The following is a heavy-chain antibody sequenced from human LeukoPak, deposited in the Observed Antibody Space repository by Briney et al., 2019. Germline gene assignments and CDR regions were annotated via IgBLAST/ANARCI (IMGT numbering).Heavy chain of an antibody. CDR3: ARRSIAARVLDY. CDR1: GYTFTSYD. J-gene: IGHJ4*02. CDR2: MNPNSGNT. V-gene: IGHV1-8*01. Sequence: GVSVKVSCKASGYTFTSYDINWVRQATGQGLEWMGWMNPNSGNTGYAQKFQGRVTMTRNTSISTAYMELSSLRSEDTAVYYCARRSIAARVLDYWGQGTLVTVSS. D-gene: IGHD6-6*01.